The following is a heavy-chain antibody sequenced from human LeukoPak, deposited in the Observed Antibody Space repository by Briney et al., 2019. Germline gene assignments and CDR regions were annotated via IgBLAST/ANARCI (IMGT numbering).Heavy chain of an antibody. D-gene: IGHD2-2*02. J-gene: IGHJ6*03. CDR1: GFTFTIFG. CDR2: IDARSGIT. CDR3: ARAIPGIYYMDV. Sequence: GGSLRLSCAASGFTFTIFGLNWVRQAPGKVPEWVSYIDARSGITYYADSVQGRFTISRDNAKNSLYLQMNSLRAEDTAVYYCARAIPGIYYMDVWGKGTTVTVSS. V-gene: IGHV3-48*04.